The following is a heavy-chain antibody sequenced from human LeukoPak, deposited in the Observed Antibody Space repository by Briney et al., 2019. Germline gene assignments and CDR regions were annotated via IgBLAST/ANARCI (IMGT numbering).Heavy chain of an antibody. CDR1: GGSFSTYY. V-gene: IGHV4-34*01. CDR2: INHSGST. Sequence: SETLSLTCAVYGGSFSTYYWSWVRQPPGKGLEWIGEINHSGSTNYNPSLKSRVTISANTSKGQFSLTLTSVTAADTAVYYCSTRGDWGQGTLVTVSS. CDR3: STRGD. J-gene: IGHJ4*02.